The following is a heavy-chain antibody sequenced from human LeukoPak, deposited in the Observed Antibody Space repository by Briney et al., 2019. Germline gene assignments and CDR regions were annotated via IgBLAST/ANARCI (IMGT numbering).Heavy chain of an antibody. V-gene: IGHV4-59*01. CDR2: IYYSGST. Sequence: SETLSLTCTVSGGSISSYYWSWIRQPPGKGLEWIGYIYYSGSTNYNPSLKNRVTMSVDTWKNQFSLSLSSVTAADTAVYYCASIAAADYFDYWGQGTLVTVSS. CDR3: ASIAAADYFDY. J-gene: IGHJ4*02. D-gene: IGHD6-13*01. CDR1: GGSISSYY.